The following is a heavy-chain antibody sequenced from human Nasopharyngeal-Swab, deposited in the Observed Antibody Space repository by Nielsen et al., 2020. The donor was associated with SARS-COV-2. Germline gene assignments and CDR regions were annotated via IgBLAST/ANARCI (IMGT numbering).Heavy chain of an antibody. CDR2: ISSSSAYI. J-gene: IGHJ4*02. D-gene: IGHD3-10*01. Sequence: GGSLRLSCAASGFTFSSYTMNWVRQAPGKGLEWVSSISSSSAYIYYADSVKGRFTISRDNAKNSLYLQMNSPRAEDTAVYYCAKDYYGSGGAYYFDYWGQGTLVTVSS. CDR3: AKDYYGSGGAYYFDY. CDR1: GFTFSSYT. V-gene: IGHV3-21*01.